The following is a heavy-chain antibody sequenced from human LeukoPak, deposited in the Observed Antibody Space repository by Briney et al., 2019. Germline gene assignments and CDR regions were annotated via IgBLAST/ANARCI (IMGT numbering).Heavy chain of an antibody. CDR2: IYYSGYT. V-gene: IGHV4-59*01. J-gene: IGHJ4*02. CDR3: ARDRYYYDSSGYYYMDV. CDR1: GFSFSSYE. Sequence: GSLRLSCSASGFSFSSYEMNWVRQAPGKGLKWIGNIYYSGYTTYSPSLRSRVTISVDTSKNQFSLKLSSVTAADTAVYYCARDRYYYDSSGYYYMDVWGQGTLVTVSS. D-gene: IGHD3-22*01.